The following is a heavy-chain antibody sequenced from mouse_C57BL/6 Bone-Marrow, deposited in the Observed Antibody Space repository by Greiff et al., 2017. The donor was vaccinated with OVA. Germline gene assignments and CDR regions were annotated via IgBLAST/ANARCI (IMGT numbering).Heavy chain of an antibody. CDR3: ARSYDGEAWFAY. Sequence: DVQLQESGPELVKPGASVKIPCKASGYTFTDYNMDWVKQSHGKSLEWIGDINPNNGGTIYNQKFKGKATLTVDKSSSTAYMELRSLTSEDTAVYYCARSYDGEAWFAYWGQGTLVTVSA. J-gene: IGHJ3*01. V-gene: IGHV1-18*01. CDR2: INPNNGGT. D-gene: IGHD2-12*01. CDR1: GYTFTDYN.